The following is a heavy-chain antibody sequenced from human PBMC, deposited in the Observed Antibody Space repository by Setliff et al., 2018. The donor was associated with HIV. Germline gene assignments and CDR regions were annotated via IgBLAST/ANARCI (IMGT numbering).Heavy chain of an antibody. CDR1: GDSISSYY. CDR3: ARGAPYDYVTNIAESGYGYTRIDP. J-gene: IGHJ5*02. CDR2: IYDSGST. V-gene: IGHV4-59*01. D-gene: IGHD3-16*01. Sequence: SETLSLTCTVSGDSISSYYWNWIRQPPGKGLEWIGYIYDSGSTNYNPSLKSRVTISVDTSRNQFSLKLSSVTAADTAVYFCARGAPYDYVTNIAESGYGYTRIDPRGPGISVTVSS.